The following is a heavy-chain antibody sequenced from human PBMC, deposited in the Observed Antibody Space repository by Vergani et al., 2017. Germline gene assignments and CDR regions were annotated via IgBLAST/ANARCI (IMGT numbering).Heavy chain of an antibody. CDR2: ISPGASTV. J-gene: IGHJ6*02. Sequence: LEESGGGSVKPGVSLRLSCAASGFKFSDHYTSWIRQAPGKGLEWVSHISPGASTVSYTDSVTGRFTVSRDNDNNSLTLDMTTLRVEDTAVYYCAKNPDISKTRHYYAMDFWGQGTTVTVSS. CDR1: GFKFSDHY. CDR3: AKNPDISKTRHYYAMDF. V-gene: IGHV3-11*04. D-gene: IGHD5-12*01.